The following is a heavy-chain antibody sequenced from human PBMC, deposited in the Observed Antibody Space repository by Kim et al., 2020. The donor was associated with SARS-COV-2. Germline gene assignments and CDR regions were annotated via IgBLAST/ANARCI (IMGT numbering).Heavy chain of an antibody. V-gene: IGHV3-33*01. CDR1: GFTFRHFG. J-gene: IGHJ6*02. CDR3: ARKIQVDTAAAPPYYYYAMDV. D-gene: IGHD2-15*01. CDR2: IWYDGSNQ. Sequence: GGSLRLSCAASGFTFRHFGMHWVRQAPGKGLEWVAVIWYDGSNQYYADSVKGRFTISRDNSENTLFLQMNSLRVEDTAVYYCARKIQVDTAAAPPYYYYAMDVWGQGTTVTVSS.